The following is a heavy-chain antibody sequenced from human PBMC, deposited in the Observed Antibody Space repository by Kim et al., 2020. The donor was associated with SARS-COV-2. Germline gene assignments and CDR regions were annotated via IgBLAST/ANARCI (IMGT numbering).Heavy chain of an antibody. CDR3: ARDLLYYDFWSGSTVGGAFDI. J-gene: IGHJ3*02. V-gene: IGHV3-21*01. CDR1: GFTFSSYS. Sequence: GGSLRLSCAASGFTFSSYSMNWVRQAPGKGLEWVSSISSSSSYIYYADSVKGRFTISRDNAKNSLYLQMNSLRAEDTAVYYCARDLLYYDFWSGSTVGGAFDIWGQGTMVTVSS. D-gene: IGHD3-3*01. CDR2: ISSSSSYI.